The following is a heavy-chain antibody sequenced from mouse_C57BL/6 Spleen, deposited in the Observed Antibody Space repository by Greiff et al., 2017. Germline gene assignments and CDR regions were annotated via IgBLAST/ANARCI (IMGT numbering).Heavy chain of an antibody. CDR3: ARWHGSSYRYFDV. CDR1: GYAFSSYW. J-gene: IGHJ1*03. Sequence: QVQLQQSGAELVKPGASVKISCKASGYAFSSYWMNWVKQRPGKGLEWIGQIYPGDGDTNYNGKFKGKATLTADKSSSTAYMQLSSLTSEDSAVYFCARWHGSSYRYFDVWGTGTTVTVSS. D-gene: IGHD1-1*01. V-gene: IGHV1-80*01. CDR2: IYPGDGDT.